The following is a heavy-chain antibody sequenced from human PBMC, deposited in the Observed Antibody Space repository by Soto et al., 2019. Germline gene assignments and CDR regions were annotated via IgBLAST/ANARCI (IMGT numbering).Heavy chain of an antibody. D-gene: IGHD6-19*01. CDR2: ISWNSGSI. CDR3: AKAIEVAPPLPLAFDI. CDR1: GFTFDDYA. V-gene: IGHV3-9*01. Sequence: PGGSLRLSCAASGFTFDDYAMHWVRQAPGKGLEWVSGISWNSGSIGYADSVKGRFTISRDNAKNSLYLQMNSLRAEDTALYYCAKAIEVAPPLPLAFDIWGQGTMVPVSS. J-gene: IGHJ3*02.